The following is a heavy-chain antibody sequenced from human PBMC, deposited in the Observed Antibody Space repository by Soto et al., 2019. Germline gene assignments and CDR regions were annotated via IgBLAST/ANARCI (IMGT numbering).Heavy chain of an antibody. CDR2: INIGSGNT. CDR1: GYAFSSYA. J-gene: IGHJ6*02. CDR3: ARDGGDCGYRLIYYYYIGMDV. Sequence: ASVKVSCKASGYAFSSYAMHWVPQAPGQRLEWMGWINIGSGNTEYSQNFQDRITITRDTSASTVYMELSSLRSEDTAVYYCARDGGDCGYRLIYYYYIGMDVWG. V-gene: IGHV1-3*04. D-gene: IGHD2-21*02.